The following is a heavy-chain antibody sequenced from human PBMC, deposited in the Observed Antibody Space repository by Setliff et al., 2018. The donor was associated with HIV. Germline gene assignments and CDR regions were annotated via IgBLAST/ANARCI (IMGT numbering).Heavy chain of an antibody. CDR3: TGSFDI. V-gene: IGHV3-15*06. Sequence: GGSLRLSCAVSGFIVTDNWMAWARQAPGKGLEWVGHIFSQTHGGAISYVEPVKGRFTISRDESRNILYLEMNNVNTEDTAVYYCTGSFDIWGQGTKVTVSS. CDR1: GFIVTDNW. CDR2: IFSQTHGGAI. J-gene: IGHJ3*02.